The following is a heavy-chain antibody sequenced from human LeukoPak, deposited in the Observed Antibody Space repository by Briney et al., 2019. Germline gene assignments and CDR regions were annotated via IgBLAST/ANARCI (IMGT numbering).Heavy chain of an antibody. D-gene: IGHD5-12*01. Sequence: PGGSLRLSCAASGFTVSSNYMSWVRQAPGKGLEWVSVIYSGGSTYYADSVKGRFTISRDNSKNTLYLQMNSLRAEDTAVYYCARDAFWFSRSSGYTRAEYFQHWGQGTLVTVSS. CDR1: GFTVSSNY. V-gene: IGHV3-66*01. CDR3: ARDAFWFSRSSGYTRAEYFQH. CDR2: IYSGGST. J-gene: IGHJ1*01.